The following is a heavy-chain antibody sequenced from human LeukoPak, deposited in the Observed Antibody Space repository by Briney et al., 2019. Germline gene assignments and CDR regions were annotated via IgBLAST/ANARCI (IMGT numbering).Heavy chain of an antibody. CDR2: IYYSGST. V-gene: IGHV4-39*07. D-gene: IGHD6-19*01. Sequence: SETLSLTCTVSGGSISSSSYHWGWIRQPPGKGLEWIGSIYYSGSTYCNPSLKSRVTISVDTSKNQFSLKLSSVTAADTAVYYCARDRVEAGIAVGYDYWGQGTLVTVSS. CDR1: GGSISSSSYH. CDR3: ARDRVEAGIAVGYDY. J-gene: IGHJ4*02.